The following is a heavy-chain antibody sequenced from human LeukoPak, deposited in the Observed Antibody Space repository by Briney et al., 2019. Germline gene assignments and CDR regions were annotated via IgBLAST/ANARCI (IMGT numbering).Heavy chain of an antibody. Sequence: VSVKVSCKASGYTFTSYDINWVRQATGQGLEWMGWMNPNSGNTGYAQKFQGRVTMTRNTSISTAYMELSSLRSEDTAVYYCARVKLRHYDSSGYDYYYYYGMDVWGQGTTVTVSS. CDR2: MNPNSGNT. CDR1: GYTFTSYD. CDR3: ARVKLRHYDSSGYDYYYYYGMDV. V-gene: IGHV1-8*01. D-gene: IGHD3-22*01. J-gene: IGHJ6*02.